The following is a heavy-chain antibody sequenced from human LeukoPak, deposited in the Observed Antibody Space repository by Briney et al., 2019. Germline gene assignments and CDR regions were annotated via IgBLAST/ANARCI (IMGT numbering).Heavy chain of an antibody. D-gene: IGHD3-10*01. CDR3: ARDYYGGSYYYGSVDY. CDR1: GYTFINNW. Sequence: ASVKVSCKASGYTFINNWMHWVRQAPGQGLEWMGWINPNSGGTNYAQKFQGRVTMTRDTSISTAYMELSRLRSDDTAVYYCARDYYGGSYYYGSVDYWGQGTLVTVSS. J-gene: IGHJ4*02. CDR2: INPNSGGT. V-gene: IGHV1-2*02.